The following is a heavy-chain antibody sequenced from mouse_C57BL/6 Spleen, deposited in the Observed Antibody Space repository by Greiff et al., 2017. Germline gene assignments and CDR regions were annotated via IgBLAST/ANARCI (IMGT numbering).Heavy chain of an antibody. CDR3: ASPGYWYFDV. Sequence: EVQLQQSGPELVKPGASVKISCKASGYTFTDYYMNWVKQSHGKSLEWIGDINPNNGGTSYNQKFKGKATLTVDKSSSTAYMELRSLTSEDSAVYYCASPGYWYFDVWGTGTTVTVSS. J-gene: IGHJ1*03. CDR1: GYTFTDYY. V-gene: IGHV1-26*01. CDR2: INPNNGGT.